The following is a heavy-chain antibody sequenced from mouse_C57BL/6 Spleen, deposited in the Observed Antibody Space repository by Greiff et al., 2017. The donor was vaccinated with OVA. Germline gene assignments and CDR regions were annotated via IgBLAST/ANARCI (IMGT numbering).Heavy chain of an antibody. D-gene: IGHD1-1*02. CDR1: GYTFTDYY. CDR2: INPNNGGT. J-gene: IGHJ3*01. CDR3: ARGHYVKGWFAY. Sequence: EVQLQQSGPELVKPGASVKISCKASGYTFTDYYMNWVKQSHGKSLEWIGDINPNNGGTSYNQKFKGKATLTVDKSSSTAYMELRSLTSEDSAVYYCARGHYVKGWFAYWGQGTLVTVSA. V-gene: IGHV1-26*01.